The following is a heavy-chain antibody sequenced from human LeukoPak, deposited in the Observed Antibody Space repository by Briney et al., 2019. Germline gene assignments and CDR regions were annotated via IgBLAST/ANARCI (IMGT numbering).Heavy chain of an antibody. J-gene: IGHJ6*03. CDR2: IKQDGSEK. Sequence: GGSLRLSCAASGFTLSSYWMSWVRQAPGKGLEWVANIKQDGSEKYYVDSVKGRFTISRDNAKNSLYLQMNSLRAEDTAVYYCARVRGSSSAYYYYYYMDVWGKGTTVTVSS. D-gene: IGHD6-6*01. V-gene: IGHV3-7*01. CDR3: ARVRGSSSAYYYYYYMDV. CDR1: GFTLSSYW.